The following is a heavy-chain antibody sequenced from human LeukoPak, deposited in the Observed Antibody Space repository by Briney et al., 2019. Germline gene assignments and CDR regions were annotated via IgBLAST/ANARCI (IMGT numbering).Heavy chain of an antibody. D-gene: IGHD1-7*01. CDR3: ARDNWNYGSSMDV. CDR2: IYYSGST. V-gene: IGHV4-61*01. J-gene: IGHJ6*02. Sequence: SETLSLTCTVSGGSVSSGSYYWSWLRQPPGKGLEWIGYIYYSGSTNYNPSLKSRVTISVDTSKNQFSLKLSSVTAADTAVYHCARDNWNYGSSMDVWGQGTTVTVSS. CDR1: GGSVSSGSYY.